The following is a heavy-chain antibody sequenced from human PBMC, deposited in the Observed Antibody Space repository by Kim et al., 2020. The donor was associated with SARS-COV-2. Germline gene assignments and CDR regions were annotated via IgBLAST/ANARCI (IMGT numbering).Heavy chain of an antibody. V-gene: IGHV5-51*01. CDR2: IYPGDSDT. CDR3: ARVYCSSTSCYSFDY. Sequence: GESLKISCKGSGYSFTNYWIGWVRQMPGKGLEWMGIIYPGDSDTRYSPSFQGQVTISADKSIGTAYLQWSSLKASDTAMYYCARVYCSSTSCYSFDYWGQGTLVTVSS. D-gene: IGHD2-2*01. CDR1: GYSFTNYW. J-gene: IGHJ4*02.